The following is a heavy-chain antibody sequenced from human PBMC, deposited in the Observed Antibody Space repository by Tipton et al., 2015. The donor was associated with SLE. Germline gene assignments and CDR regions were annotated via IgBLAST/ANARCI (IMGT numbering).Heavy chain of an antibody. CDR2: IKCDGSEK. J-gene: IGHJ3*02. V-gene: IGHV3-52*01. CDR3: ARDFEAFDI. Sequence: SLRLSCAASGFTFSSSWMHWVCQAPETGLEWVADIKCDGSEKYYVDSVKGRFTISRDNAKDSVFLQMNSLGAEDTAVYYCARDFEAFDIWGQGTMVTVSS. CDR1: GFTFSSSW.